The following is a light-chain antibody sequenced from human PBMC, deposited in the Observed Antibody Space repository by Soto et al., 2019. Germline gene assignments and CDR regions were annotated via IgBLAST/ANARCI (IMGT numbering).Light chain of an antibody. V-gene: IGKV3-15*01. J-gene: IGKJ1*01. CDR2: GAS. Sequence: MVMTHSPDPLTVSPGERATLSCRASQSVSSNLGWYQEKPGQAPRLLIYGASARATGIPARFSGSGSGTEFTLTISSLQSEDFAVYYCQQYNKWLWTFGQGTKVDI. CDR1: QSVSSN. CDR3: QQYNKWLWT.